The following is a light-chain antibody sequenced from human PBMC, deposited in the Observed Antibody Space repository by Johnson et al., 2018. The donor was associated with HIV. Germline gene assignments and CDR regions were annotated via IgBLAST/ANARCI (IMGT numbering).Light chain of an antibody. CDR2: END. Sequence: QSVLSQPPSVSAAPGQKVTISCSGSSSNIGNNYVSWYQQLPGTAPKFFIYENDKRPSGIPDRFSGSKSGTSATLGITGLQTGDEADYYCGTWDSSLSAYVVGSVTKVTVL. J-gene: IGLJ1*01. CDR3: GTWDSSLSAYV. V-gene: IGLV1-51*02. CDR1: SSNIGNNY.